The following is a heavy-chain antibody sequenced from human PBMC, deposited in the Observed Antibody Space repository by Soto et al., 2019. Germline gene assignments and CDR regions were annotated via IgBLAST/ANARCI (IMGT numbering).Heavy chain of an antibody. Sequence: GASAKVSCKASGYTFTSYAMHWVRQAPGQRLEWMGWINAGNGNTKYSQKFQGRVTITRDTSESTAYMELSSLRSEDTAVYYCARAQSVEGAPFYYYYYRDVWGKGPTVTVSS. J-gene: IGHJ6*03. D-gene: IGHD1-1*01. CDR2: INAGNGNT. V-gene: IGHV1-3*01. CDR1: GYTFTSYA. CDR3: ARAQSVEGAPFYYYYYRDV.